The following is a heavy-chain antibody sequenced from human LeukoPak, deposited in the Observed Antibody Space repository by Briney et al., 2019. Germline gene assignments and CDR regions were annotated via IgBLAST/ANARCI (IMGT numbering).Heavy chain of an antibody. V-gene: IGHV4-39*02. CDR1: GGSISSSSYY. CDR2: IYYSGST. CDR3: ARDSVDDAFDI. D-gene: IGHD5/OR15-5a*01. Sequence: PSETLSLTCIVSGGSISSSSYYWGWIRQPPGKGLEWIGSIYYSGSTYYTPSLKSRVTISVDTSKNQFSLKLSSVTAADTAVYYCARDSVDDAFDIRGQGTMVTVSS. J-gene: IGHJ3*02.